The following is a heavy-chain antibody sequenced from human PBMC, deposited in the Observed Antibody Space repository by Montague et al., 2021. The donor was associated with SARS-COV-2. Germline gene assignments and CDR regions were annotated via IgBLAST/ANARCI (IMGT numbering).Heavy chain of an antibody. D-gene: IGHD7-27*01. J-gene: IGHJ2*01. CDR1: GGSISGDNYY. Sequence: TLSLTCTVSGGSISGDNYYWTWIRQHPGKGLEWIAYTYYTGNTYYNPSLQSRLRTSLDTSKNQFSLTLTSVTAADTAIYYCARNRGWGSRGAGYIDLWGRGTLVTVSS. CDR3: ARNRGWGSRGAGYIDL. CDR2: TYYTGNT. V-gene: IGHV4-31*03.